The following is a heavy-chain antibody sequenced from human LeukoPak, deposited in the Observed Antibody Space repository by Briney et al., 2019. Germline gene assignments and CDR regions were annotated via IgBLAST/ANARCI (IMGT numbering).Heavy chain of an antibody. D-gene: IGHD4-17*01. CDR3: ASLTTVTTGDDY. V-gene: IGHV1-69*05. CDR1: GGTFSSYA. CDR2: IIPIFGTA. Sequence: SVKVSCKASGGTFSSYAISWVRQAPGQGLEWMGRIIPIFGTANYAQKFQGRVTVTTDESTSTAYVELSSLRSEDTAVYYCASLTTVTTGDDYWGQGTLVTVSS. J-gene: IGHJ4*02.